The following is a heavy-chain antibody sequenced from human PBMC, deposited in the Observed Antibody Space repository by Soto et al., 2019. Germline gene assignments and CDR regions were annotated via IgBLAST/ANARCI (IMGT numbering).Heavy chain of an antibody. V-gene: IGHV1-18*01. D-gene: IGHD6-19*01. Sequence: ASVKVSCKASGYTCTIYGISWVLQAPGQGLEWMGWISAYNGNTNYAQKLQGRVTMTTDTSTSTAYMELRSLRSDDTAVYYCARVASIAVAGTSVDPWGQGTLVTVSS. CDR3: ARVASIAVAGTSVDP. J-gene: IGHJ5*02. CDR1: GYTCTIYG. CDR2: ISAYNGNT.